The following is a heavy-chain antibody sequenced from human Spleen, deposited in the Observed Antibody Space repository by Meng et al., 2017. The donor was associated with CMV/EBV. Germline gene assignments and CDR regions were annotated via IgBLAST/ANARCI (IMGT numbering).Heavy chain of an antibody. CDR1: GYSFTRYW. CDR3: TRQFHFYGSVDS. Sequence: EESLKISCKGFGYSFTRYWIGWVRQMPGKGLEWMGMIYPGDSNIKYSPSFEGRVTISADKSINTAYLQWNSLKASDTAMYYCTRQFHFYGSVDSWGQGTLVPSPQ. V-gene: IGHV5-51*01. D-gene: IGHD3-10*01. CDR2: IYPGDSNI. J-gene: IGHJ4*02.